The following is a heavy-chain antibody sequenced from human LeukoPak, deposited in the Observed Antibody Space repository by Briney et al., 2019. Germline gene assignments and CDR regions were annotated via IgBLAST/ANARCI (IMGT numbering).Heavy chain of an antibody. CDR2: IYPNGNT. CDR3: ARATGGAFDI. D-gene: IGHD4-17*01. J-gene: IGHJ3*02. CDR1: GGSISSGGYY. Sequence: ASETLSLTCTVSGGSISSGGYYWSWIRQPAGKGLEWIGRIYPNGNTNYNPALESRVTISVDTSKNQFSLKLSSVTAADTAVYYCARATGGAFDIWGQGTMVTVSS. V-gene: IGHV4-61*02.